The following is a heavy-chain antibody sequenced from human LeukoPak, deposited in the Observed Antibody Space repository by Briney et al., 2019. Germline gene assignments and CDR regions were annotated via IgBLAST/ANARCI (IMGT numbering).Heavy chain of an antibody. V-gene: IGHV4-31*03. Sequence: SETLSLTCTFSGASFNSGGYYWSWIRQHPGKGLEWIGYIYYSGSTYYNPSLKSRVTTSVDTSKNQFSLKLSSLTAADTAVYYCARGYGGNSGFSFDYWGQGTLVTVSS. CDR2: IYYSGST. D-gene: IGHD4-23*01. J-gene: IGHJ4*02. CDR1: GASFNSGGYY. CDR3: ARGYGGNSGFSFDY.